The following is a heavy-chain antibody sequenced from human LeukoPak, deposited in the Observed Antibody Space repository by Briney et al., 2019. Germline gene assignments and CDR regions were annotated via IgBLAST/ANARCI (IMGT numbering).Heavy chain of an antibody. CDR1: VGSINSYY. CDR3: ARLQFGSGNHHALDH. D-gene: IGHD2-15*01. CDR2: IFYSGST. Sequence: PSETLSLTGSVSVGSINSYYWSWIRQPSGKGLEWIGYIFYSGSTNYNPSLKSRVTISVDTSKNQFSLKLSSVTAADTAVYYCARLQFGSGNHHALDHWGQRTLVTVSS. V-gene: IGHV4-59*08. J-gene: IGHJ4*02.